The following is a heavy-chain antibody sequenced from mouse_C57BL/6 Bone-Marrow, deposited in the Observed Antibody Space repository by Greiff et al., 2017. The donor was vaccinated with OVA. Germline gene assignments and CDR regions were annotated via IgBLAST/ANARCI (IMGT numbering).Heavy chain of an antibody. D-gene: IGHD1-1*01. Sequence: EVQLVESGGDLVKPGGSLKLSCAASGFTFSSYGMSWVRQTPDKRLEWVATISSGGSYTYYPDSVKGRFTISRDNAKNTLYLQMSSLKSEDTAMYYCARHSPYYYGSSYAMDYWGQGTSVTVSS. CDR2: ISSGGSYT. CDR1: GFTFSSYG. CDR3: ARHSPYYYGSSYAMDY. J-gene: IGHJ4*01. V-gene: IGHV5-6*01.